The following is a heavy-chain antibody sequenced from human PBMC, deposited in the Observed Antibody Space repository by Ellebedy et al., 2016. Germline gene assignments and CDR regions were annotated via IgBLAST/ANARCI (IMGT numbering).Heavy chain of an antibody. CDR3: ASNFSSYYYYGMDV. D-gene: IGHD3-3*01. Sequence: SVKVSXXASGGTFSSYAISWVRQAPGQGLEWMGGIIPISGTANYAQKFQGRVTITADESTSTAYMELSSLRSEDTAVYYCASNFSSYYYYGMDVWGQGTTVTVSS. CDR2: IIPISGTA. J-gene: IGHJ6*02. CDR1: GGTFSSYA. V-gene: IGHV1-69*13.